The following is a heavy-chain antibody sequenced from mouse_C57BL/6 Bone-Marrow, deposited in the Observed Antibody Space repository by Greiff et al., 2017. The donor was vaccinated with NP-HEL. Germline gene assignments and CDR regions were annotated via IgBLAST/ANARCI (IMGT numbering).Heavy chain of an antibody. CDR2: IYPSDSET. CDR3: ARQTAQVYYAMDY. Sequence: QVQLQQPGAELVRPGSSVKLSCKASGYTFTSYWMDWVKQRPGQGLEWIGNIYPSDSETHYNQKFKDKATLTVDKSSSTAYMQLSSLTSEDSAVYYCARQTAQVYYAMDYWGQGTSVTVSS. CDR1: GYTFTSYW. V-gene: IGHV1-61*01. D-gene: IGHD3-2*02. J-gene: IGHJ4*01.